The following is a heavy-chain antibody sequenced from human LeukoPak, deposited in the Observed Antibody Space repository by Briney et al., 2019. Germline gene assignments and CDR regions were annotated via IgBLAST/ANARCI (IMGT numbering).Heavy chain of an antibody. V-gene: IGHV1-69*05. CDR1: GGTFSSYA. J-gene: IGHJ4*02. CDR3: ARHPRATVTMGPYFDY. CDR2: IIPIFGTA. Sequence: GASVKVSCKASGGTFSSYAISWVRQAPGQGLEGMGRIIPIFGTANYAQKFQGRVTITTDESTSRAYMELSSLRSEDTAVYYCARHPRATVTMGPYFDYWGQGTLVTVSS. D-gene: IGHD4-17*01.